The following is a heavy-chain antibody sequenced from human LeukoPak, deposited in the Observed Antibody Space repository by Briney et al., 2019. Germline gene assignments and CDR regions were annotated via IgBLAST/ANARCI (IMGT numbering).Heavy chain of an antibody. CDR2: IYTSGST. V-gene: IGHV4-4*07. CDR3: ARELAETYYYYGMDV. CDR1: GGSISSYY. J-gene: IGHJ6*02. Sequence: SETLSLTCTVSGGSISSYYWSWIRQPAGKGLEWIGRIYTSGSTNYNPFLKSRVTMSLDTSKNQFSLKLSSVTAADTAVYYCARELAETYYYYGMDVWGQGTTVTVSS.